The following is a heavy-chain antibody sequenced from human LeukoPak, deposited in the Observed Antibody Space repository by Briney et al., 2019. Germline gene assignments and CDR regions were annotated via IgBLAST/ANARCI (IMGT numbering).Heavy chain of an antibody. CDR1: GFTFSSYW. V-gene: IGHV3-7*03. CDR2: IKQDGSEK. Sequence: GGSLRLSCAASGFTFSSYWMSWVRQAPGKGLEWVANIKQDGSEKYYVDSVKGRFTISRDNAKNSLYLQMNSLRVEDTALYYCARGLAAAGTPYWGQGTLVTVSS. D-gene: IGHD6-13*01. J-gene: IGHJ4*02. CDR3: ARGLAAAGTPY.